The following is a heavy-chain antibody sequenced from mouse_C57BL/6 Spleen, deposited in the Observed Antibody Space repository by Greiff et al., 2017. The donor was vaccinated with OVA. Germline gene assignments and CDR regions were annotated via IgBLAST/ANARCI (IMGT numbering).Heavy chain of an antibody. Sequence: EVKLMESGGGLVQPGGSLSLSCAASGFTFTDYYMSWVRQPPGTALEWLGFIRNKANGYTTEYSASVKGRFTISRDNSQSILYLQMNALRAEDSATYYCARYRGGSYDYDGRDFDYWGQGTTLTVSS. V-gene: IGHV7-3*01. D-gene: IGHD2-4*01. CDR1: GFTFTDYY. CDR3: ARYRGGSYDYDGRDFDY. J-gene: IGHJ2*01. CDR2: IRNKANGYTT.